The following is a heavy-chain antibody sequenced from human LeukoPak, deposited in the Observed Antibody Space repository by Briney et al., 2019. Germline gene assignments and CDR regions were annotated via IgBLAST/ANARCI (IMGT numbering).Heavy chain of an antibody. CDR3: ARGVTGIYYYYYMDV. CDR2: INPNSGDT. D-gene: IGHD6-13*01. Sequence: ASVKVSCKASGYTFTGYYMHWVRQAPGQGLEWMGWINPNSGDTNCAQKFQDRVTMTRDTSISTAYMELSRLRSDDTAVYYCARGVTGIYYYYYMDVWGKGTTVTVSS. CDR1: GYTFTGYY. J-gene: IGHJ6*03. V-gene: IGHV1-2*02.